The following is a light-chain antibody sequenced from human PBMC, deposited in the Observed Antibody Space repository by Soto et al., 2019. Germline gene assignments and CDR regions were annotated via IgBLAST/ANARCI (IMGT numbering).Light chain of an antibody. Sequence: QSVLTQPPSVSGAPGQRVTISCTGSSSNIGAGYDVHWYQQLPGTAPKLLIYGNSNRPSGVPDRFSGSKSGTSASLAITGLHAEDEADYYCQSYDSSLSGAVSGGGTKLTVL. V-gene: IGLV1-40*01. CDR3: QSYDSSLSGAV. J-gene: IGLJ2*01. CDR2: GNS. CDR1: SSNIGAGYD.